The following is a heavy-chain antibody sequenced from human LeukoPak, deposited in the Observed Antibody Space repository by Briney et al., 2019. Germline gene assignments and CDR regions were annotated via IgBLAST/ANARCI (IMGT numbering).Heavy chain of an antibody. D-gene: IGHD2/OR15-2a*01. Sequence: KTSETLSLTCTVSGGSISSDHWSWIRQPPGKGLEWIGYIYFTGSTDYNPSFKSRVTMSVDTSENQFSLKLNSVTAADTAVYYCARQELAVTFAFDIWGQGTVVTVSS. J-gene: IGHJ3*02. CDR2: IYFTGST. V-gene: IGHV4-59*01. CDR3: ARQELAVTFAFDI. CDR1: GGSISSDH.